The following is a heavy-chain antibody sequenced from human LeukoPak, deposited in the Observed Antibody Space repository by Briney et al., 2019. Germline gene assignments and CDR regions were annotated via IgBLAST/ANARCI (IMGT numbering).Heavy chain of an antibody. J-gene: IGHJ4*02. D-gene: IGHD3-16*01. CDR1: GYTFTSYA. CDR3: ARRPYAPYFDY. V-gene: IGHV1-69*05. CDR2: IIPIFGTA. Sequence: ASVKVSCKASGYTFTSYAISWVRQAPGQGLEWMGGIIPIFGTANYAQKFQGRVTITTDESTSTAYMELSSLRSEDTAVYYCARRPYAPYFDYWGQGTLVTVSS.